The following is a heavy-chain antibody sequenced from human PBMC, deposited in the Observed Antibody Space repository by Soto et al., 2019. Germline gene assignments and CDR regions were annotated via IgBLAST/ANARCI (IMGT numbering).Heavy chain of an antibody. CDR1: GFTFSSYA. J-gene: IGHJ3*02. V-gene: IGHV3-23*01. CDR2: ISGSGGST. CDR3: AKVATVTTEMGAFDI. D-gene: IGHD4-17*01. Sequence: EVQLLESGGGLVQPGGSLRLSCAASGFTFSSYAMSWVRQAPGKGLEWVSAISGSGGSTYYADSVKGRLPISRANSKNTLYVQMNSLRAEDTGVYYCAKVATVTTEMGAFDIWGQGTMVTVSS.